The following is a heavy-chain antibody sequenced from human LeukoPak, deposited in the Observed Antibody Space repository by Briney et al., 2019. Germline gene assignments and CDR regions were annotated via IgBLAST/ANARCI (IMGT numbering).Heavy chain of an antibody. Sequence: GALRLSCAASGFTFSSYAMHWVRQAPGKGLEWVAVISYDGSNKYYADSVKGRFTISRDNSKNMVYLQMNSLRAEDTVVYYCTKANFRATAGTAVDDWGQGTLVTVSS. CDR3: TKANFRATAGTAVDD. D-gene: IGHD6-13*01. CDR1: GFTFSSYA. J-gene: IGHJ4*02. V-gene: IGHV3-30-3*01. CDR2: ISYDGSNK.